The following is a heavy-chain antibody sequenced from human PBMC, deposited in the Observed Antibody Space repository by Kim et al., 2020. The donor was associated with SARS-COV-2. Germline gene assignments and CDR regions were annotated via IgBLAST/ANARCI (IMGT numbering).Heavy chain of an antibody. V-gene: IGHV1-69*06. CDR2: IIPIFGTA. CDR3: ARDPGLEGWFDP. CDR1: GGTFSSYA. J-gene: IGHJ5*02. Sequence: SVKVSCKASGGTFSSYAISWVRQAPGQGLEWMGGIIPIFGTANYAQKFQGRVTITADKSTSTANMELSSLRSEDTAVYYCARDPGLEGWFDPWGQGTLVTVSS.